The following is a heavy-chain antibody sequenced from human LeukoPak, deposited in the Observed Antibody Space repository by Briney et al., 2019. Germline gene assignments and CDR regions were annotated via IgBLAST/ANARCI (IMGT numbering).Heavy chain of an antibody. CDR2: ISGSDGST. Sequence: PGGSLRLSCAASGFTFSNYAMSWVRQAPGKGLEWVSAISGSDGSTNYADSVKGRFTISRDNSKNTLYLQMNSLRAEDTAVYYCVEGGAAGFDYWGQGTLVAVSS. CDR3: VEGGAAGFDY. V-gene: IGHV3-23*01. D-gene: IGHD6-13*01. CDR1: GFTFSNYA. J-gene: IGHJ4*02.